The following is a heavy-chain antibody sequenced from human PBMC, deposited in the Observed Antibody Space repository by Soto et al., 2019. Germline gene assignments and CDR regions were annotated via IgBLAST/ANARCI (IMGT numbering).Heavy chain of an antibody. Sequence: TLSLTCAVYGGSFSDYYWSWIRPPPGKGVEWIGEINHSGSTNCNPSLKSRVTISVNTSKNQFSLKLRSVTAADTAVYYCARPITTGTASLSYWSLGTLVTVSS. CDR1: GGSFSDYY. CDR3: ARPITTGTASLSY. D-gene: IGHD4-17*01. V-gene: IGHV4-34*01. J-gene: IGHJ4*01. CDR2: INHSGST.